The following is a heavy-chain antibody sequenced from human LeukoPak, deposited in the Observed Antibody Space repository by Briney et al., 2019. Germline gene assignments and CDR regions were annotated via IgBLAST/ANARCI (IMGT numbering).Heavy chain of an antibody. Sequence: GGSLRLSCAASGFTFSSYAMSWVRQAPGKGLEWVSAISGSGGSTYYADSVKGRFTISRDNSKNTLYLQMNSLRAEDTAVYYCAKHPYCSGGSCYSPPTGWFDPWAREPWSPSPQ. V-gene: IGHV3-23*01. CDR3: AKHPYCSGGSCYSPPTGWFDP. D-gene: IGHD2-15*01. CDR2: ISGSGGST. J-gene: IGHJ5*02. CDR1: GFTFSSYA.